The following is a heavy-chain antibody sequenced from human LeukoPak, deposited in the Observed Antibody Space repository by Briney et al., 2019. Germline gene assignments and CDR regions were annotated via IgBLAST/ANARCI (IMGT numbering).Heavy chain of an antibody. V-gene: IGHV3-74*01. CDR2: INSDGSST. J-gene: IGHJ4*02. Sequence: GGSLRLSCAASGFTFSNYRMHWVRQAPGKGLVWVSRINSDGSSTSYADSVKGRFTISRDNAKDTLYLQMNSLRVEDTAVYYCARGLRGPDYWGQGALVTVSS. CDR3: ARGLRGPDY. D-gene: IGHD5-12*01. CDR1: GFTFSNYR.